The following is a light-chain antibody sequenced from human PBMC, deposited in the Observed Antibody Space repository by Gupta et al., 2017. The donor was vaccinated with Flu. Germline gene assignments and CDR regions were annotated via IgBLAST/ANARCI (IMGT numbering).Light chain of an antibody. CDR3: VSWDDSLNGWV. J-gene: IGLJ3*02. CDR2: LNN. Sequence: QSVLPHPPSASGTPGQKVTISCSGDSSTIGANTVNWYQQLPGTAPRLLIYLNNERPSGVPDRFSGSKSGTSASLAISGLQSEDEADYYCVSWDDSLNGWVFGGGTRLTVL. CDR1: SSTIGANT. V-gene: IGLV1-44*01.